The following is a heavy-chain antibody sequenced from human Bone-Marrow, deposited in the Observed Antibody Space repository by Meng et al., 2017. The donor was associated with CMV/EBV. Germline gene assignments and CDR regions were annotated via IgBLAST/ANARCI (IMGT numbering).Heavy chain of an antibody. V-gene: IGHV3-33*06. CDR2: IWYDATNK. CDR3: AKRDYSGYDYGGDAFDI. CDR1: GFTFSNHA. J-gene: IGHJ3*02. Sequence: GESLKISCAASGFTFSNHAIHWVRQAPGKGLEWLSLIWYDATNKYYKDSVEGRFTISRDNSKNIVYLQMNSLRAEDTAVYYCAKRDYSGYDYGGDAFDIWGQGTMVTVSS. D-gene: IGHD5-12*01.